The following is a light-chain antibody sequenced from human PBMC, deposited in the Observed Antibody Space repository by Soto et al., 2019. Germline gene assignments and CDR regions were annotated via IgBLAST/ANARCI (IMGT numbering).Light chain of an antibody. CDR1: SSNIGAGYD. J-gene: IGLJ2*01. CDR2: GNS. V-gene: IGLV1-40*01. CDR3: QSHDSSLSGNVV. Sequence: QPVLTQPPSVSGAPGQRVTISCTGSSSNIGAGYDVHWYQQLPGTAPKLLIYGNSNRPSGVPDRFSGSKSGTAASLAITGVQAEDEADYYCQSHDSSLSGNVVFGGGTKLTVL.